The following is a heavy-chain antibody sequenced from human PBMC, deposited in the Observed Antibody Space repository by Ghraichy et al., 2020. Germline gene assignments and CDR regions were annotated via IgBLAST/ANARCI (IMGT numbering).Heavy chain of an antibody. Sequence: GGSLRLSCAASGFTFSNAWMNWVRQAPGKGLEWVGRIKSNTDGWTTDYAAPVKGRFTISRDDSKNTLYLQMNSLKTEDTAVYYCTTDRYYDTSGYYYRYLDYWGQGTLVTVSS. V-gene: IGHV3-15*01. D-gene: IGHD3-22*01. CDR3: TTDRYYDTSGYYYRYLDY. CDR2: IKSNTDGWTT. CDR1: GFTFSNAW. J-gene: IGHJ4*02.